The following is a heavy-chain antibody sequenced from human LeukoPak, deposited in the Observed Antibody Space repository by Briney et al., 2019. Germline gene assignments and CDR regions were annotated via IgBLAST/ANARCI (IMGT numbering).Heavy chain of an antibody. J-gene: IGHJ6*03. Sequence: SETLSLTCTVSGGSISSTRYYWGWIRQPPGKGLEWIGSIYYSGSTYYNPSLKSRVTISVDTSKNQFSLKLSSVTAADTAVYYCARLGGGYFFYYYYMDVWGKGTTVTISS. D-gene: IGHD5-12*01. CDR2: IYYSGST. CDR1: GGSISSTRYY. V-gene: IGHV4-39*01. CDR3: ARLGGGYFFYYYYMDV.